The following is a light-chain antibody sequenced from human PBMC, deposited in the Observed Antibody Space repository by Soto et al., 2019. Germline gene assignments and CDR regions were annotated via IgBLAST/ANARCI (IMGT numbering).Light chain of an antibody. V-gene: IGKV3-11*02. Sequence: EIVLTQSPVTLYLSPGERVTLSCRASQSVNTYLTWHQQRPGQAPRLLIYDTSNRATGIPPRFNGSGSERDFTLTISSLEPEDSAVYYCQQRSSWPLTFGGGTKVEIK. CDR3: QQRSSWPLT. J-gene: IGKJ4*01. CDR2: DTS. CDR1: QSVNTY.